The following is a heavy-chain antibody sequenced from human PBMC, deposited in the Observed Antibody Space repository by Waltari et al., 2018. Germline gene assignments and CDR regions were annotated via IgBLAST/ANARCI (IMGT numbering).Heavy chain of an antibody. CDR3: AKANEGYCSGGSCADAFDI. Sequence: EVQLVESGGGLVQPGGSLRLSCAASGFTFSSYAMSWVRQAPGTGLEWVSAISGSGGSTYYADSVKGRFTISRDNSKNTLYLQMNSLRAEDTAVYYCAKANEGYCSGGSCADAFDIWGQGTMVTVSS. CDR2: ISGSGGST. J-gene: IGHJ3*02. V-gene: IGHV3-23*04. CDR1: GFTFSSYA. D-gene: IGHD2-15*01.